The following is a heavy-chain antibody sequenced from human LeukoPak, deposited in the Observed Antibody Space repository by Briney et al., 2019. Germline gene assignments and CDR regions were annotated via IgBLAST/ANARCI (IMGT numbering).Heavy chain of an antibody. CDR1: VYTFTNCG. J-gene: IGHJ3*02. D-gene: IGHD5-24*01. V-gene: IGHV1-18*01. Sequence: ASVKVSFKASVYTFTNCGISWVRQAPGQGLEWMGWISAYNGNTNYAQKVQGRVTMTADTSTSTAYMELRSLRSDDTAVYYGARAGGWAREDYKADAYDIWGQGTMVTVSS. CDR2: ISAYNGNT. CDR3: ARAGGWAREDYKADAYDI.